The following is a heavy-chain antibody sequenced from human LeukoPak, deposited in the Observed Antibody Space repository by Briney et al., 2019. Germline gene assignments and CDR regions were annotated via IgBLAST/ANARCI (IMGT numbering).Heavy chain of an antibody. Sequence: GGSLRLSCTASGFSFNVYAMNWVRQAPGKGLEWVAGITASGGYTYYSDPVKGRFTISRDNSKNTLYLQMNSLRAEDTAVYYCAKDGVKLGYCSSTSCYQSHFDYWGQGTLVTVSS. CDR2: ITASGGYT. D-gene: IGHD2-2*01. CDR3: AKDGVKLGYCSSTSCYQSHFDY. J-gene: IGHJ4*02. CDR1: GFSFNVYA. V-gene: IGHV3-23*01.